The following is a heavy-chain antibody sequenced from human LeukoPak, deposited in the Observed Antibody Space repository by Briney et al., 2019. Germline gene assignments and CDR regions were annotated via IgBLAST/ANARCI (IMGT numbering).Heavy chain of an antibody. D-gene: IGHD2-2*01. V-gene: IGHV1-69*13. CDR2: NIPIFGTA. CDR3: ARDVVVVPVASYYYYYMDV. Sequence: SVKVSCKASGGTFSSYAISWVRQAPGQGLEWMGGNIPIFGTANYAQKFQGRVTITADESTSTAYMELSSLRSEDTAVYYCARDVVVVPVASYYYYYMDVWGKGTTVTVSS. CDR1: GGTFSSYA. J-gene: IGHJ6*03.